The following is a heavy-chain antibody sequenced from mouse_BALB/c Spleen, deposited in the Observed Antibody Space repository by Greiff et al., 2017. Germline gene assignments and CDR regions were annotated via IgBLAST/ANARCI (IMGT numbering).Heavy chain of an antibody. J-gene: IGHJ1*01. CDR2: IWAGGGT. V-gene: IGHV2-9*02. CDR1: GFSLTSYG. Sequence: VQRVESGPGLVAPSQSLSITCTVSGFSLTSYGVHWVRQPPGKGLEWLGVIWAGGGTNYNSPLMSRLTISKDNSKVQIFSKMNSLQTDDTAMYYCARDLLPRVELGYFDVWGAGTTLTVSS. CDR3: ARDLLPRVELGYFDV. D-gene: IGHD1-1*01.